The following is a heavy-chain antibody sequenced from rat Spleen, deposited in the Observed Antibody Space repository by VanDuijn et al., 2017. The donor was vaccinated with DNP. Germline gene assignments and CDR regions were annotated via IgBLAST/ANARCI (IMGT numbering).Heavy chain of an antibody. CDR3: ARHGIRAYYFDY. D-gene: IGHD4-3*01. V-gene: IGHV5-7*01. Sequence: EVQLVESGGGLVQPGRSLKLSCAASGFTFSDYNMAWVRQAPKKGLEWVATISYDGSNTYYRDSVKGRFTISRDNAKSTLYLQMDSLRSEDTATYYGARHGIRAYYFDYWGQGVMVTVSS. CDR1: GFTFSDYN. CDR2: ISYDGSNT. J-gene: IGHJ2*01.